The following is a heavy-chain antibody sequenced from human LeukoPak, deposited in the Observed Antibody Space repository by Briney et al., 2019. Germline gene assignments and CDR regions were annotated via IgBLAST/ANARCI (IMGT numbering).Heavy chain of an antibody. V-gene: IGHV4-31*03. J-gene: IGHJ4*02. CDR2: IYYSGST. CDR1: GGSISSGGYY. D-gene: IGHD3-10*01. Sequence: SQTLSPTCTVSGGSISSGGYYWSWIRQHPGKGLEWIGYIYYSGSTYYNPSLKSRVTISVDTSKNQFSLKLSSVTAADTAVYYCARVAGSGSYYYFDYWGQGTLVTVSS. CDR3: ARVAGSGSYYYFDY.